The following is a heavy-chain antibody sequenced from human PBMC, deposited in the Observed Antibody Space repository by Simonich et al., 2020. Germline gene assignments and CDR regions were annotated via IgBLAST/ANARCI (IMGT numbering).Heavy chain of an antibody. CDR1: GGSISSSSYY. V-gene: IGHV4-39*01. CDR2: IYYSVST. Sequence: QLQLQESGPGLVKPSETLSLTCTVSGGSISSSSYYWGWIRQPPGKGLEWIGSIYYSVSTYHNPSLKSRVTISVDTSKNQFSLKLSSVTAADTAVYYCARQRVLMVYAIDYWGQGTLVTVSS. CDR3: ARQRVLMVYAIDY. D-gene: IGHD2-8*01. J-gene: IGHJ4*02.